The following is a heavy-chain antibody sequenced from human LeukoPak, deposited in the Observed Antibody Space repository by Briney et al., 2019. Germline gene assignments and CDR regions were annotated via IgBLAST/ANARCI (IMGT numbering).Heavy chain of an antibody. CDR3: ARRSYYGSGSYEYAFDI. V-gene: IGHV4-59*08. CDR1: GGSISSYY. J-gene: IGHJ3*02. CDR2: IYYSGST. Sequence: SETLSLTCTVSGGSISSYYWSWIRQPPGKGLEWIGYIYYSGSTKYNPSLKSRVTISVDTSKNQFSLKLSSVTAADTAVYYCARRSYYGSGSYEYAFDIWGQGTMVTVSS. D-gene: IGHD3-10*01.